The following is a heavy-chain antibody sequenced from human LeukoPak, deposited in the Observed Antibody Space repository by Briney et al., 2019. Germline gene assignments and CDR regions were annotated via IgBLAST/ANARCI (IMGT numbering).Heavy chain of an antibody. V-gene: IGHV3-7*01. Sequence: GGSLRLSCEASGFTFSSYWMNWVRQAPGKGLEWVANINPAGSAKYYVDSMKGRFTTSRDNSKNTLYLQMNSLRAEDTAVYYCARVFIPYDSSGYNWFDPWGQGTLVTVSS. J-gene: IGHJ5*02. CDR3: ARVFIPYDSSGYNWFDP. CDR1: GFTFSSYW. D-gene: IGHD3-22*01. CDR2: INPAGSAK.